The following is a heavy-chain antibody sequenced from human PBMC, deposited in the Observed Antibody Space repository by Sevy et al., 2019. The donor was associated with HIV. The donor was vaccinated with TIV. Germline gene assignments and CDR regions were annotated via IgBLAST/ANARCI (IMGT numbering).Heavy chain of an antibody. D-gene: IGHD3-10*01. J-gene: IGHJ4*02. Sequence: GGSLRLSCAASGFTFSSYVMHWVRQAPGKGLEWVAVISYDGSEKYHADSVKGRFTISRDNSKNTLYLQMNSLRTEDTAVYYCARAPGVLLWFGEFPLWGQGTLVTVSS. CDR1: GFTFSSYV. V-gene: IGHV3-30*04. CDR2: ISYDGSEK. CDR3: ARAPGVLLWFGEFPL.